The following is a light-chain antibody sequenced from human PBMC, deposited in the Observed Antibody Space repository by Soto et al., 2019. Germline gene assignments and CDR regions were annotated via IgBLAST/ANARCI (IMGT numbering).Light chain of an antibody. V-gene: IGKV1-8*01. CDR1: QGISSY. CDR3: QQYYSYPRT. Sequence: QLSSSASSLSPTVEDLIPSACLASQGISSYLGWYQQKPGKAPDLLIYAASTLQSGVPSRFSGSGSGTDFTLTISCLQSEDFATYYCQQYYSYPRTSAPRAKVDIK. CDR2: AAS. J-gene: IGKJ3*01.